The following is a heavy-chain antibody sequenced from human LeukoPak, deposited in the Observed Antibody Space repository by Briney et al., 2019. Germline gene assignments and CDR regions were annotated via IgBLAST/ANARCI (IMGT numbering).Heavy chain of an antibody. CDR2: ISSSGSTI. CDR3: ARSVTFFYY. V-gene: IGHV3-11*01. CDR1: GFTFSDYY. Sequence: NPGGSLRPSCAASGFTFSDYYMSWIRQAPGKGLEWVSYISSSGSTIYYADSVKGRSTISRDNAKNSLYLQMNSLRAEDAAVYYCARSVTFFYYWGQGTLVTVSS. J-gene: IGHJ4*02.